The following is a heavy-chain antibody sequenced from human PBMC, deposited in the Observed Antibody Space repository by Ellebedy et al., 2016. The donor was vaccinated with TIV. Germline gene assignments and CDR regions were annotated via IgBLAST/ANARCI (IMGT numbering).Heavy chain of an antibody. J-gene: IGHJ5*02. Sequence: ASVKVSCKASGYTFTTYAMHWVRQAPGQRLEWMGWINAGNGNTKYSQKFQGRVTITRDTSANTAYMELSSLRSEDTAVYYCARAVYGMGWYDPWGQGTLVTVSS. CDR2: INAGNGNT. CDR1: GYTFTTYA. D-gene: IGHD2-8*01. CDR3: ARAVYGMGWYDP. V-gene: IGHV1-3*01.